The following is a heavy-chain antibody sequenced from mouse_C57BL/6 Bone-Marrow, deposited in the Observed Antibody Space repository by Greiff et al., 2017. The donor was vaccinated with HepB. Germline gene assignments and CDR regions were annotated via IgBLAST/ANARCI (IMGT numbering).Heavy chain of an antibody. D-gene: IGHD3-1*01. CDR3: ARDRAGSSLFDY. V-gene: IGHV5-16*01. CDR1: GFTFSDYY. CDR2: INYDGSST. Sequence: EVKVVESEGGLVQPGSSMKLSCTASGFTFSDYYMAWVRQVPEKGLEWVANINYDGSSTYYLDSLKSRFIISRDNAKNILYLQMSSLKSEDTATYYCARDRAGSSLFDYWGQGTTLTVSS. J-gene: IGHJ2*01.